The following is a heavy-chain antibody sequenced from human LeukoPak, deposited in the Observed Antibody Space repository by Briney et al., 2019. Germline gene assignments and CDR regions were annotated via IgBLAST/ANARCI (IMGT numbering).Heavy chain of an antibody. CDR2: INPSGGST. D-gene: IGHD6-6*01. CDR3: ARGVYEYSSSSPLDY. Sequence: ASVKVSCKASGYTFTSYYMHWVRQAPGQALEWMGIINPSGGSTSYAQKFQGRVTMTRDMSTSTVYMELSSLRSEDTAVYYCARGVYEYSSSSPLDYWGQGTLVTVSS. V-gene: IGHV1-46*01. J-gene: IGHJ4*02. CDR1: GYTFTSYY.